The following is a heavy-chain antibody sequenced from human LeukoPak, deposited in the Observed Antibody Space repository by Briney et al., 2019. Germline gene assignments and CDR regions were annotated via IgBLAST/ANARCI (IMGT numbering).Heavy chain of an antibody. J-gene: IGHJ3*01. CDR1: GFTFSSYG. CDR3: AKDRGYSGSLEF. Sequence: GGSLRLSCAASGFTFSSYGMHWVRQAPGKGLEWVAVISYDGSNKYYADSVKGRFTISRDNSKNTLYLQMNSLRAEDTAVYYCAKDRGYSGSLEFWGQGTMVTVSS. V-gene: IGHV3-30*18. CDR2: ISYDGSNK. D-gene: IGHD1-26*01.